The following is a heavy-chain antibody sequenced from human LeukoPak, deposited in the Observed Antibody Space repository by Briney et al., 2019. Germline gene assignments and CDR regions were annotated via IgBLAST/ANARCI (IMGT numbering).Heavy chain of an antibody. J-gene: IGHJ4*02. CDR2: ISSSSSYI. V-gene: IGHV3-21*01. CDR1: GFTFSSYW. CDR3: ARGSRVSDY. D-gene: IGHD3-10*01. Sequence: GGSLRLSCAASGFTFSSYWMHWVRQAPGKGLEWVSSISSSSSYIYYADSVKGRFTISRDNAKNSLYLQMSSLRAEDTAVYYCARGSRVSDYWGQGTLVTVSS.